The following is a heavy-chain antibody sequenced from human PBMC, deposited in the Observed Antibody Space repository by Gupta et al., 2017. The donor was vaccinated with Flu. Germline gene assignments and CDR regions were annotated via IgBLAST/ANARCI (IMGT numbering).Heavy chain of an antibody. Sequence: ATGQGLERLGWLNPNSGNTGYAQKFQGRVNMTRDTSITTAYMELSSLRSEDTAVYDCARAHPEVHGDYEFDVWGPGTLVTDSS. V-gene: IGHV1-8*01. J-gene: IGHJ3*01. D-gene: IGHD4-17*01. CDR3: ARAHPEVHGDYEFDV. CDR2: LNPNSGNT.